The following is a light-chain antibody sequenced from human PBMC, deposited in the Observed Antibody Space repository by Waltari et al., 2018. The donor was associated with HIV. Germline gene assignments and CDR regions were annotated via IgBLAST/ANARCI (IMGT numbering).Light chain of an antibody. CDR2: DVS. Sequence: QSALTQPASVSGSLGQSITIPCTGTSSDVGGYAYVSWYQQHPGRAPKLLIYDVSNRPSGVSNRFSGSKSGNTASLTISGLQAEDEADYHCSSYTSSSALEVVFGGGTTLTVL. V-gene: IGLV2-14*01. CDR3: SSYTSSSALEVV. CDR1: SSDVGGYAY. J-gene: IGLJ3*02.